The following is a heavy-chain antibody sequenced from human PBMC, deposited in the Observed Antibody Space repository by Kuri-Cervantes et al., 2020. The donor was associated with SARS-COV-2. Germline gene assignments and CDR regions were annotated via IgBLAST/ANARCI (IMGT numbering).Heavy chain of an antibody. J-gene: IGHJ3*02. V-gene: IGHV1-2*02. CDR3: ARSTPLRRLVVITQGGAFDI. D-gene: IGHD3-22*01. CDR1: GYTFTGYY. CDR2: INPNSGGT. Sequence: ASVKVSCKASGYTFTGYYMHWVRQAPGQGLEWMGWINPNSGGTNYAQKFQGRVTMNRDTSSGTVYMELSRLRSDDTAVYYCARSTPLRRLVVITQGGAFDIWGQGTMVTVSS.